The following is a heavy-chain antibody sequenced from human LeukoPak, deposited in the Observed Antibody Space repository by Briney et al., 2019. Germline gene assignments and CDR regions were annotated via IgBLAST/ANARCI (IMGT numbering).Heavy chain of an antibody. CDR1: GFTFNTYT. D-gene: IGHD4-11*01. J-gene: IGHJ4*02. Sequence: PGGSLRLSCAASGFTFNTYTMNWVRQAPGKGLEWIGSIYYSGGTYYNPSLKSRVTISVDTSKNQFSLNLSSVTAADTAVYYCARRHTVTVDYWGQGTLVTVSS. CDR2: IYYSGGT. V-gene: IGHV4-39*01. CDR3: ARRHTVTVDY.